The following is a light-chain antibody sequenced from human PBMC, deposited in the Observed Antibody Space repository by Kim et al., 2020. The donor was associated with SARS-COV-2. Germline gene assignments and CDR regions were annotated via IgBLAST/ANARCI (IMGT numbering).Light chain of an antibody. Sequence: EIVLTQSPGTLSLSPGERATLSRRASQSVSSNYLAWYQQKPGQTPRLLIYGASTRATGIPDRFSASGSGTDFTLTISRLEPEDFAVYYCQQYGSSPLFTFGPGTKVDIK. CDR3: QQYGSSPLFT. J-gene: IGKJ3*01. V-gene: IGKV3-20*01. CDR2: GAS. CDR1: QSVSSNY.